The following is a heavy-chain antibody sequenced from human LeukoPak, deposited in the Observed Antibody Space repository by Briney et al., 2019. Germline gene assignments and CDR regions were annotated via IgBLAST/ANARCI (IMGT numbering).Heavy chain of an antibody. CDR1: GYSFNNYG. Sequence: ASVKVSCKASGYSFNNYGISWVRQAPGQGLEWMGWINTYNGNTNYAQKFQGRVTMTTDTSTSTAYMELRSLRSDDTAMYYCAREGLGYCISGSCYAFDYWGQGTLVTVSS. J-gene: IGHJ4*02. D-gene: IGHD2-15*01. CDR3: AREGLGYCISGSCYAFDY. CDR2: INTYNGNT. V-gene: IGHV1-18*01.